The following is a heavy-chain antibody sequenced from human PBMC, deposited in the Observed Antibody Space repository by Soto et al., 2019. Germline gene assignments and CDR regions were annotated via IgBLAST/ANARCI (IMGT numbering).Heavy chain of an antibody. CDR2: IIPIFGTA. D-gene: IGHD3-22*01. CDR3: AREGGGPYYYDSSGPPGMDV. Sequence: SVKVSCKASGGTFSSYAISWVRQAPGQGLEWMGGIIPIFGTANYAQKFQGRVTITADKSTSTAYMELSSLRSEDTAVYYCAREGGGPYYYDSSGPPGMDVWGQGTTVTVSS. J-gene: IGHJ6*02. CDR1: GGTFSSYA. V-gene: IGHV1-69*06.